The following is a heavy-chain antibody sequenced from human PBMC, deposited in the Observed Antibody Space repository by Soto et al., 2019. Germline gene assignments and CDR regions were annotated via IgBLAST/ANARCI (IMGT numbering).Heavy chain of an antibody. J-gene: IGHJ2*01. CDR1: GFTFSNYN. V-gene: IGHV3-21*01. D-gene: IGHD4-17*01. CDR3: ARGDHGGTSHWYLDL. CDR2: IGRSGGYI. Sequence: EVQLVESGGGLVKPEGSLRLSCAVSGFTFSNYNMNWVRQAPGKGLEWVSSIGRSGGYIYYADSVKGRFTISRDNGKNSLFLQMNSLRAEDTAVYYCARGDHGGTSHWYLDLWGRGTLVTVSS.